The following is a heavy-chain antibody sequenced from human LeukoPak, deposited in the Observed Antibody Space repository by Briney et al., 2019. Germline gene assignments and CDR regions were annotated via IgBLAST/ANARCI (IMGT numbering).Heavy chain of an antibody. Sequence: GGSLRLSCTASGFIFDDYAMSWVRQAPGQALEWIGFIRSKGYGGTTEYAEPMKGRFTISRDDSKSIAYLQMNSLKIEDTAVYYCARDGNRGVVMNYWGQGTLVTVSS. V-gene: IGHV3-49*04. D-gene: IGHD3-10*01. CDR3: ARDGNRGVVMNY. CDR1: GFIFDDYA. CDR2: IRSKGYGGTT. J-gene: IGHJ4*02.